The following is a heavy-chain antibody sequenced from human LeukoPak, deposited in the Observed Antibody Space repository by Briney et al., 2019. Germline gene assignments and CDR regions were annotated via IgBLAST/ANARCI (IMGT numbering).Heavy chain of an antibody. Sequence: GGSLRLSCVVSGIPFSDHYMNWIPLAPGKGLEGISYISSSSSYTDYADSVKGRFTISRDNAKNTLYLKMNSLRADDTGVYYCTGEGAYESGTYGAGVYWGEGALVTVSS. D-gene: IGHD3-10*01. J-gene: IGHJ4*02. CDR1: GIPFSDHY. CDR3: TGEGAYESGTYGAGVY. V-gene: IGHV3-11*06. CDR2: ISSSSSYT.